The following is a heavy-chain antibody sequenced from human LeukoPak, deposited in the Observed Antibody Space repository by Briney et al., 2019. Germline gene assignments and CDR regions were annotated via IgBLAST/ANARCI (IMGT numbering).Heavy chain of an antibody. CDR1: GFTFSSYW. CDR3: ARHLSGVTGYTYGRGIDY. J-gene: IGHJ4*02. CDR2: IKKDGSEK. D-gene: IGHD5-18*01. V-gene: IGHV3-7*01. Sequence: SGGSLRLSCAASGFTFSSYWMSWVRQAPGKGLEWVANIKKDGSEKYYVDSVKGRFTISRDNAKTSLYLQVNSLRAEDTAVYYCARHLSGVTGYTYGRGIDYWGQGTLVTVSS.